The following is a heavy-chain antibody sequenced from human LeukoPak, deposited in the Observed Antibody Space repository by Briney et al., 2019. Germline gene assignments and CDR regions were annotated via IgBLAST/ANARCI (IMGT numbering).Heavy chain of an antibody. CDR2: IYYSGST. CDR1: GGSISSYY. J-gene: IGHJ4*02. CDR3: ARHRYSSGWFDY. Sequence: SETLSLTCAVSGGSISSYYWSWIRQPPGKGLEWIGYIYYSGSTNYNPSLKSRVTISVDTSKNQFSLKLSSVTAADTAVYYCARHRYSSGWFDYWGQGTLVTVSS. D-gene: IGHD6-19*01. V-gene: IGHV4-59*08.